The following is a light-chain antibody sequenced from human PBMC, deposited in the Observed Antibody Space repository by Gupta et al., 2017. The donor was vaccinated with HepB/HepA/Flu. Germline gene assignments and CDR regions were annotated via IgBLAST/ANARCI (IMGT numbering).Light chain of an antibody. CDR3: QQYVSSPLT. CDR2: GAS. Sequence: EIVLSQSPGTLSLSPGERATLSCRASQSVSSSYLAWYQQKPGQAPRLLMYGASNRATGIPDRFSGSGSGTDFTLTISRLEPEDFAVYYCQQYVSSPLTFGQGTKVEIK. V-gene: IGKV3-20*01. CDR1: QSVSSSY. J-gene: IGKJ1*01.